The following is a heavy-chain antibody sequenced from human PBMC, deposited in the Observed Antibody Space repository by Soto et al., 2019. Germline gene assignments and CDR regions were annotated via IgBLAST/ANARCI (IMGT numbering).Heavy chain of an antibody. J-gene: IGHJ6*02. V-gene: IGHV3-30-3*01. CDR1: GFTFSSYA. CDR3: ARDFLEYGGYNYGMDV. Sequence: LRLSCAASGFTFSSYAMHWVRQAPGQGLEWVALISFDGLNKYYADSVQGRFTISRDRSKNTLYLQMISLRAEDTAVYYCARDFLEYGGYNYGMDVWGQGTTVTVSS. D-gene: IGHD6-6*01. CDR2: ISFDGLNK.